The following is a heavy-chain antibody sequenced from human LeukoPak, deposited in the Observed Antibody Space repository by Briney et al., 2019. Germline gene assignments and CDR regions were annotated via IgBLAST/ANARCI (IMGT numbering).Heavy chain of an antibody. D-gene: IGHD1-1*01. CDR3: ARVPRGYPVGYFDY. J-gene: IGHJ4*02. Sequence: PSETLSLTCTVSGGSISTYYWSWVRQPPGKGLEWIGYINYSGRTNANSSLKSRVAISVDTSKNQFSLKLSSVTAADTAVYYCARVPRGYPVGYFDYWGQGTLVTVSS. V-gene: IGHV4-59*12. CDR2: INYSGRT. CDR1: GGSISTYY.